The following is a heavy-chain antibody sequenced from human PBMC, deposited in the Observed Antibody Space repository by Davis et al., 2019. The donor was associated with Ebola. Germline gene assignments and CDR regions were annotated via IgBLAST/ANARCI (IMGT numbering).Heavy chain of an antibody. CDR1: GGTFSSYT. CDR3: ARGPDRGYCISTSCYKSRLTPFDY. Sequence: SVKVSCKASGGTFSSYTISWVRQAPGQGLEWMGRIIPILGIANYAQKFQGRVTITADKSTSTAYMELSSLRSEDTAVYYCARGPDRGYCISTSCYKSRLTPFDYWGQGTLVTVSS. J-gene: IGHJ4*02. D-gene: IGHD2-2*02. V-gene: IGHV1-69*02. CDR2: IIPILGIA.